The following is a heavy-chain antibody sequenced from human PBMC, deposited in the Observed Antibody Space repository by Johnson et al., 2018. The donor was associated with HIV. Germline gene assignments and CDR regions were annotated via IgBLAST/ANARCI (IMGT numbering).Heavy chain of an antibody. J-gene: IGHJ3*02. Sequence: QVQLVESGGGVVQPGGSLRLSCAASRFTFSDYGMHWVRQAPGKGLEWVAFIHYDGSNKYYADSVKGRFTISRDNSKNTLYLQMNSLRAEDTAVYYCARPIIGAFDIWGQGTMITVSS. V-gene: IGHV3-30*02. CDR2: IHYDGSNK. D-gene: IGHD3-10*01. CDR1: RFTFSDYG. CDR3: ARPIIGAFDI.